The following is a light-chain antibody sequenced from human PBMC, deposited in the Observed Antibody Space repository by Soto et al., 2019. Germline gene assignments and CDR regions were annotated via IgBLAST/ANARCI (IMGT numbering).Light chain of an antibody. J-gene: IGKJ5*01. V-gene: IGKV3-20*01. CDR2: GAS. Sequence: IVLTRSPGTLSLSPGERATLSCRASQRVSSSHLAWYQQKPGQAPRLLIYGASSRATGIPDRFSGSGSGTDFTLTISRLEPEDFEVYYCQQYGSSSITFGQGTRLEIK. CDR3: QQYGSSSIT. CDR1: QRVSSSH.